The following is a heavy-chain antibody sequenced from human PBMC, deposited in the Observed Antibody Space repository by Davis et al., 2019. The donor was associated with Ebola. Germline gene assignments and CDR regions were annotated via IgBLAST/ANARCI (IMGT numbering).Heavy chain of an antibody. Sequence: GESLKISCAASGFTFSSYSMNWVRQAPGKGLEWVSYITGSSDTIYYADSVKGRFTISRDNARKLLYLQMNSLRDDDTALYYCARDSLWVDFGDGELLLDYWGQGTLVTVSS. J-gene: IGHJ4*02. D-gene: IGHD3-10*01. V-gene: IGHV3-48*02. CDR3: ARDSLWVDFGDGELLLDY. CDR2: ITGSSDTI. CDR1: GFTFSSYS.